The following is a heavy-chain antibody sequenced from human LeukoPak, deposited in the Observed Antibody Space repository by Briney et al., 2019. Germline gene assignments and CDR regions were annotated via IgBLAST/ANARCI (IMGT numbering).Heavy chain of an antibody. J-gene: IGHJ4*02. Sequence: GESLKISCKGSGYSFTSYWIGWVRQMPGKGLEWMGIIYPGDPDTRYSPSFQGQVSISADKSISTAYLQWSSLTAPDTAMYYCARRRLEAAYYYDSSGYYLDYWGQGTLVTVSS. CDR1: GYSFTSYW. V-gene: IGHV5-51*01. D-gene: IGHD3-22*01. CDR2: IYPGDPDT. CDR3: ARRRLEAAYYYDSSGYYLDY.